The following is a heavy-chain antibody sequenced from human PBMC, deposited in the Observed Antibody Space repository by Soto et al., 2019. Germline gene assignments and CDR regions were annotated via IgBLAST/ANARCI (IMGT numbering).Heavy chain of an antibody. Sequence: EVQLVESGGGLVQPGGSLRLSCAASGFTFSSYSMNWVRQAPGKGLEWVSYISSSSSTIYYADSVKGRFTISRDNAKNSLYLEMNSLRAEDTAVYYCARGGYNNWCDPWGQGTLVNVSS. D-gene: IGHD5-12*01. CDR3: ARGGYNNWCDP. J-gene: IGHJ5*02. CDR1: GFTFSSYS. CDR2: ISSSSSTI. V-gene: IGHV3-48*01.